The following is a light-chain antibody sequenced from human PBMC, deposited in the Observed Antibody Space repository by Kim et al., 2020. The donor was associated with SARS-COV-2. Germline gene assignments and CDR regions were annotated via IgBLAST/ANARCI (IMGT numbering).Light chain of an antibody. Sequence: QSALTQPRSVSGSPGQSFTISCTGTSSDVGGYDYVSWYQQHPGKAPKLMIYDVSKRPSGVPDRFSGSKSGNTASLTISGLQVEDEADYYCCSYAGRYTWVFGGGTKLTVL. J-gene: IGLJ2*01. CDR3: CSYAGRYTWV. CDR1: SSDVGGYDY. CDR2: DVS. V-gene: IGLV2-11*01.